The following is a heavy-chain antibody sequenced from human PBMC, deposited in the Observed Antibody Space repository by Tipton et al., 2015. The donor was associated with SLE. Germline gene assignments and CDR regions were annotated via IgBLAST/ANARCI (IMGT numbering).Heavy chain of an antibody. CDR2: ISGSGGST. Sequence: GSLRLSCAASGFTFSSYAMSWVRQAPGKGLEWVSAISGSGGSTYYADSVKGRFTISRDNSKNTLYLRMNSLRAEDTAIYYCARAGRVTAHYFDYWGHGALVTVSS. CDR1: GFTFSSYA. V-gene: IGHV3-23*01. D-gene: IGHD4-23*01. J-gene: IGHJ4*01. CDR3: ARAGRVTAHYFDY.